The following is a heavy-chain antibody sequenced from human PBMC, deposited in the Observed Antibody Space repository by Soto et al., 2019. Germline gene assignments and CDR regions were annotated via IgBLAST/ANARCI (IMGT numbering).Heavy chain of an antibody. CDR2: ISYSGST. D-gene: IGHD3-10*01. CDR3: ARQSSGSYWDGMDV. J-gene: IGHJ6*02. V-gene: IGHV4-30-4*01. Sequence: PSETLSLTSTVSGGSISSGNYYWSWIRQPPGKGLEWIGFISYSGSTYYNASLKSRVTISVDTSKNQFSLKLSSVTAADTAVYYCARQSSGSYWDGMDVWGQGTTVT. CDR1: GGSISSGNYY.